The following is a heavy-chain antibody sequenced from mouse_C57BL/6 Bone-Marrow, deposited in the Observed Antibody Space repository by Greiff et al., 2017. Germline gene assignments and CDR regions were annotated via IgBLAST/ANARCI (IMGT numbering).Heavy chain of an antibody. CDR3: AITTVVPYWYFDV. CDR2: IDPSDSET. J-gene: IGHJ1*03. CDR1: GYTFTSYW. D-gene: IGHD1-1*01. Sequence: QVQLQQPGAELVRPGSSVKLSCKASGYTFTSYWMHWVKQRPIQGLEWIGNIDPSDSETHYNQKFKDKGTLTVDKSSSTAYMQLSSLTSEDSAVYYCAITTVVPYWYFDVWGTGTTVTVAS. V-gene: IGHV1-52*01.